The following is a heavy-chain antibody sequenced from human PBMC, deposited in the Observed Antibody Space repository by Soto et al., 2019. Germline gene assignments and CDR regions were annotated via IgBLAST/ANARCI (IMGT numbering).Heavy chain of an antibody. V-gene: IGHV3-15*07. Sequence: EVQLVESGGGLVKPGGSLRLSCAASGFTFSNAWMNWVRQAPGKGLEWVGRIKSKTDGGTTDYAAPVKGRFTISRDGSKNTLYLQMNSLKTEDTAVYYCTTEERITIFGVVIESDYWGQGTLVTVSS. CDR2: IKSKTDGGTT. J-gene: IGHJ4*02. CDR3: TTEERITIFGVVIESDY. CDR1: GFTFSNAW. D-gene: IGHD3-3*01.